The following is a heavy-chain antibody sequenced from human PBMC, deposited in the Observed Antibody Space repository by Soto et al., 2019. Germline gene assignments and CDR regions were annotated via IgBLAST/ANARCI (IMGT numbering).Heavy chain of an antibody. CDR2: MNTYTGNT. J-gene: IGHJ6*02. D-gene: IGHD3-9*01. Sequence: ASVKVSCKASGYTFTTYAISWLRQAPGQGLEWMGWMNTYTGNTDYAQSLRGRVTMTRDTSTDTAYMELRSLRSDDTAVYYCARLRYDILTTNRYGMDGWGQGTTVTVSS. V-gene: IGHV1-18*01. CDR3: ARLRYDILTTNRYGMDG. CDR1: GYTFTTYA.